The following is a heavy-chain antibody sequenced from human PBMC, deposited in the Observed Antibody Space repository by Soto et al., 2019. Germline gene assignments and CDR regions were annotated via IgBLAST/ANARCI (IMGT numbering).Heavy chain of an antibody. CDR1: GFTVSDNY. Sequence: EVQLMESGGGLVQPGGSLRLSCAASGFTVSDNYMSWVRQAPGKGPEWVSVIYSGGTTYYAGSVKGRFIISRDNSKNTLYLQMNSVRAEDTAVYYCARQSECSGSSCPYSGWFDPWGQGTLVTVSS. CDR3: ARQSECSGSSCPYSGWFDP. V-gene: IGHV3-66*04. J-gene: IGHJ5*02. CDR2: IYSGGTT. D-gene: IGHD2-2*01.